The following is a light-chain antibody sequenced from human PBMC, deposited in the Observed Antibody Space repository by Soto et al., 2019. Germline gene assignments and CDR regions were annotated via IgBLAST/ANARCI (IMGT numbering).Light chain of an antibody. Sequence: DMQMTQSPSTLSASVGDRVTITCRASQSISSWLAWYQQKPGNAPKLLIYKASSLESGVPSRFSGSGAGIEFTLTITSLQPDDFATYYCQQDNTYPWTFGQGTKVEIK. J-gene: IGKJ1*01. CDR2: KAS. CDR3: QQDNTYPWT. V-gene: IGKV1-5*03. CDR1: QSISSW.